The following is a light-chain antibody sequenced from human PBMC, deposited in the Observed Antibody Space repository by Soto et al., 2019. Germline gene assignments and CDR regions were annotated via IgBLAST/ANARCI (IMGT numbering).Light chain of an antibody. CDR1: QSVSSSY. V-gene: IGKV3-20*01. Sequence: EIVLTQSPGTLSLSPGERATLSCRASQSVSSSYLAWYRQKPGQAPRLLIYGASSRATGIPDRFSGSGSGTDFTLTISRLEPEDFAVYYCQQYGSLRLTFGGGTKVEIK. CDR3: QQYGSLRLT. J-gene: IGKJ4*01. CDR2: GAS.